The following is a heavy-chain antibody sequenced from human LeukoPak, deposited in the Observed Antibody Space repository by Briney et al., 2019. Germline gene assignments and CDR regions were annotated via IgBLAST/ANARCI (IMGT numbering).Heavy chain of an antibody. CDR3: SGPWIGMSGSRLPFDY. J-gene: IGHJ4*02. D-gene: IGHD2-2*03. CDR2: ITSYGGIA. CDR1: GFTCSNYA. V-gene: IGHV3-64*01. Sequence: TGGSLRLSCTASGFTCSNYALPRVRQAPGQGLDYFSSITSYGGIAYHGYSVKGRFTSSRANSMNTLYLHMESLGVPAKLMYNHSGPWIGMSGSRLPFDYWGQGTVVTVSS.